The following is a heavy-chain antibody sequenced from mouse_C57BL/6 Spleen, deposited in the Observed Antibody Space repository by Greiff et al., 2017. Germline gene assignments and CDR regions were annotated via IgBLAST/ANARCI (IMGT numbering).Heavy chain of an antibody. V-gene: IGHV1-61*01. Sequence: VQLQQPGAELVRPGSSVKLSCKASGYTFTSYWMDWVKQRPGKGLEWIGNIYPSDSETHYNQKFKDKATLTVDKSSSTAYMQRSSLTSEDAAVYYCAREGAYYGSSYIDYWGQGTTLTVSS. D-gene: IGHD1-1*01. CDR1: GYTFTSYW. CDR2: IYPSDSET. CDR3: AREGAYYGSSYIDY. J-gene: IGHJ2*01.